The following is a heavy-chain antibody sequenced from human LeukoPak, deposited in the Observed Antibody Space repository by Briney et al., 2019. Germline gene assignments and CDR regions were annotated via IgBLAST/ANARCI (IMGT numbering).Heavy chain of an antibody. CDR1: GGSFSGHS. J-gene: IGHJ4*02. D-gene: IGHD4-23*01. CDR2: IDYSGAS. CDR3: ARPRGSGGNMGY. V-gene: IGHV4-34*01. Sequence: SETLSLTCAVYGGSFSGHSWTWGRQAPGKGLEWIGEIDYSGASICNPSCKSRVTLSIDTSKNQFSLMLRSVTAADTAVYYCARPRGSGGNMGYWGRGTLVTVSS.